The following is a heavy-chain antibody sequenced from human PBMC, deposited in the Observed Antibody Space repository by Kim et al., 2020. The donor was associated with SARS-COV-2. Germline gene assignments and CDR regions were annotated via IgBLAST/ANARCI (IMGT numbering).Heavy chain of an antibody. CDR1: GFTFSSYA. V-gene: IGHV3-33*06. CDR3: AKGSGKPSSSWVGYYYYG. CDR2: IWYDGSNK. D-gene: IGHD6-13*01. Sequence: GGSLRLSCAASGFTFSSYAMHWVRQAPGKGLEWVAVIWYDGSNKYYADSVKGRFTISRDNSKNTLYLQMNSLRAEDTAVYYCAKGSGKPSSSWVGYYYYG. J-gene: IGHJ6*01.